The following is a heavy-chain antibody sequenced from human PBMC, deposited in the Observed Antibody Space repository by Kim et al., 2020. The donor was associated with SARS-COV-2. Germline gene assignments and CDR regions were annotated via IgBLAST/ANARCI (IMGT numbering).Heavy chain of an antibody. CDR2: T. Sequence: THYAESVKGRFTIPRDNSKNTLYLQMNSLRAEDTAVYYCARPGGPPYFDYWGQGTLVTVSS. J-gene: IGHJ4*02. D-gene: IGHD2-15*01. CDR3: ARPGGPPYFDY. V-gene: IGHV3-23*01.